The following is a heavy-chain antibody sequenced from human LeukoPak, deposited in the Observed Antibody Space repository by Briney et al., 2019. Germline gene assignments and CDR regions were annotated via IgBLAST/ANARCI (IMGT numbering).Heavy chain of an antibody. CDR2: INSDGSST. CDR3: ARDPNDFWSGYWYYFDY. D-gene: IGHD3-3*01. CDR1: LFTFSSYW. Sequence: PGGSLRLSCAASLFTFSSYWMHWVRQAPGKGLVWVSRINSDGSSTSYADSVKGRFTISRDNAKNTLYLQMNSLRAEDTALYYCARDPNDFWSGYWYYFDYWGQGTLVTVSS. V-gene: IGHV3-74*01. J-gene: IGHJ4*02.